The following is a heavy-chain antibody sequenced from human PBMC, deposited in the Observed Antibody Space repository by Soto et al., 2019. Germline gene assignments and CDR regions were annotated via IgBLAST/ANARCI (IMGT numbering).Heavy chain of an antibody. J-gene: IGHJ4*02. D-gene: IGHD3-9*01. CDR1: GFTFSSYA. Sequence: EVQLLESGGGLVQPGGSLRLSCAASGFTFSSYAMSWVRQAPGKGLEWVSAISGSGGSTYYADSVKGRFTISRDNSKNTLYLQMNSLRAEDTAVYYCARFSYYDILTGEIDYWGQGTLVTVSS. CDR3: ARFSYYDILTGEIDY. CDR2: ISGSGGST. V-gene: IGHV3-23*01.